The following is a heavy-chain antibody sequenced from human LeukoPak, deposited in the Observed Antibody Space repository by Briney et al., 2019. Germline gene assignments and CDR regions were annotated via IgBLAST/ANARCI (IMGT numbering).Heavy chain of an antibody. CDR1: GFAFSTYA. CDR2: INNNGGNT. J-gene: IGHJ2*01. CDR3: ARARRDGYNLFDL. D-gene: IGHD5-24*01. Sequence: PGGSLRLSCAASGFAFSTYAMHWVRQAPGKGLEYASAINNNGGNTYYASSVKDRFTIARDNSKNTLYLQMGSLRLEDMAVYYCARARRDGYNLFDLWGRGTLVTVSA. V-gene: IGHV3-64*01.